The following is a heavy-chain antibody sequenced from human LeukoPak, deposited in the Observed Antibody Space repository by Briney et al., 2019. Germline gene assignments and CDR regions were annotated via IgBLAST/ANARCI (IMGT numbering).Heavy chain of an antibody. J-gene: IGHJ3*02. CDR3: ARTPRPIIVVVPAASGAFDI. D-gene: IGHD2-2*01. Sequence: ASVKVSCKASGYTFIGYYMHWVRQAPGQGLEWMGWINPNSGGTNSAQNFQGRITMTRDTSISTAYMELKWLTSDDTAVYYCARTPRPIIVVVPAASGAFDIWGQGTMVTVSS. V-gene: IGHV1-2*02. CDR1: GYTFIGYY. CDR2: INPNSGGT.